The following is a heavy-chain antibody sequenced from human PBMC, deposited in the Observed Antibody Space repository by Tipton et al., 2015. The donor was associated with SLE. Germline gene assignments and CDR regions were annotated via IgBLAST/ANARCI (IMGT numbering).Heavy chain of an antibody. CDR1: GGSISSGGYY. J-gene: IGHJ2*01. Sequence: TLSLTCTVSGGSISSGGYYWSWIRQHPGKGLEWIGYIYYSGSTHYNPSLKSRVTISVDTSKNQFSLKLNSVTAADTAVYYCARRRRAAAGRSYWYFDLWGRGTLVTVSS. CDR2: IYYSGST. D-gene: IGHD6-13*01. V-gene: IGHV4-31*03. CDR3: ARRRRAAAGRSYWYFDL.